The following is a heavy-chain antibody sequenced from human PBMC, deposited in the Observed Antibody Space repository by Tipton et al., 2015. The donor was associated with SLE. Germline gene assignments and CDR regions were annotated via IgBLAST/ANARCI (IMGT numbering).Heavy chain of an antibody. CDR2: INQDESEK. Sequence: GSLRLSCAASGFTLSGYWMMWVRQGPGKGLEWVATINQDESEKYYVDSGKGRFTISRDNAKNTLYLQMNSLRAEDTGVYYCAKDVGYMTSNYFEYWGQGALVTVSS. CDR3: AKDVGYMTSNYFEY. D-gene: IGHD5-12*01. J-gene: IGHJ4*02. CDR1: GFTLSGYW. V-gene: IGHV3-7*01.